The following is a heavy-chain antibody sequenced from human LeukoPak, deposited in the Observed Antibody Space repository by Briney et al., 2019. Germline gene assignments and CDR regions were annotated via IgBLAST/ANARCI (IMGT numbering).Heavy chain of an antibody. J-gene: IGHJ5*02. CDR3: ARTRCSSTSCYLWSSWFDP. V-gene: IGHV1-18*01. D-gene: IGHD2-2*01. CDR1: GYTFTSYG. Sequence: ASVKVSCKASGYTFTSYGISWVRQAPGQGLEWMGWISAYNGNTNYAQKLQGRVTMTTDTSMSTAYMELRSLRSDDTAVYYCARTRCSSTSCYLWSSWFDPWGQGTLVTVSS. CDR2: ISAYNGNT.